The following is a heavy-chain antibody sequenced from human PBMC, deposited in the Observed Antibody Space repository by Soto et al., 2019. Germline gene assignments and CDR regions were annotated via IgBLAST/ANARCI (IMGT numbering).Heavy chain of an antibody. J-gene: IGHJ2*01. CDR3: AKGGTYCGGDCYLPHWYFDL. CDR1: GLTFSSYG. Sequence: QVQLVESGGGVVQPGRSLRLACAASGLTFSSYGMHWVRQAPGKGLEWVAIISYDGSNKYYADSVQGRFTISRDNSKNTLDLKMNSRRDVDTAVYYCAKGGTYCGGDCYLPHWYFDLWGRGTLVTVSS. D-gene: IGHD2-21*02. CDR2: ISYDGSNK. V-gene: IGHV3-30*18.